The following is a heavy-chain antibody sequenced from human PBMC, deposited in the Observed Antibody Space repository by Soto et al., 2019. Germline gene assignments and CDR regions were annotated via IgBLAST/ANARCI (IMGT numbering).Heavy chain of an antibody. D-gene: IGHD3-3*01. CDR1: GYSISSGYY. V-gene: IGHV4-38-2*01. CDR3: AGTIFGVVKYFDY. Sequence: SETLSLTCAVSGYSISSGYYWGWIRQPPGKGLEWIGSIYHSGSTYYNPSLKSRVTISVDTSKNQFSLKLSSVTAADTAVYYCAGTIFGVVKYFDYWGQGTLLTVSS. J-gene: IGHJ4*02. CDR2: IYHSGST.